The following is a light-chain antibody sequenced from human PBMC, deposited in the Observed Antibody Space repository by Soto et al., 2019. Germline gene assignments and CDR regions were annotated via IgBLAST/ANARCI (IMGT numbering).Light chain of an antibody. Sequence: DIQMTQSPSTLSASIGDRVTLTCRASQSLTGRLAWYQQKPGRPPKLLFYDVSILESGVPSRFSGSESGTDFTLTIRSLRPDDFATFYCQQYKVYPYTFGQRTRLDI. J-gene: IGKJ2*01. CDR3: QQYKVYPYT. V-gene: IGKV1-5*01. CDR2: DVS. CDR1: QSLTGR.